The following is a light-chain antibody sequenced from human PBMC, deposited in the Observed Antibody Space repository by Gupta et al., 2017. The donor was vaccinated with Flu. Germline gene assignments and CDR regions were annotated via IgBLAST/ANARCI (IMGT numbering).Light chain of an antibody. V-gene: IGKV3-11*01. J-gene: IGKJ1*01. Sequence: EIVLTQSPATLSLSPGERATLSCRASQSVSSYLAWYQQKPGQAPRLLIYDVSNRATGIPARFSGSGSETDFTLTISSLEPEDFAVYYCQQRSNWPRTFGQGTKVEI. CDR1: QSVSSY. CDR2: DVS. CDR3: QQRSNWPRT.